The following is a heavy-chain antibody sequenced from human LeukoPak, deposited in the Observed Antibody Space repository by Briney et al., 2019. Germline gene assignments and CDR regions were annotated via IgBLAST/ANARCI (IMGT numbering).Heavy chain of an antibody. CDR3: ASGVRYSGSYIDY. CDR2: ISSSSSYI. D-gene: IGHD1-26*01. J-gene: IGHJ4*02. CDR1: GFTFSSYS. Sequence: PGGSLRLSCAASGFTFSSYSMNWVRQAPGKGLEWVSSISSSSSYIYYADPVKGRFTISRDNAKNSLYLQMDSLRAEDTAVYYCASGVRYSGSYIDYWGQGTLVTVSS. V-gene: IGHV3-21*01.